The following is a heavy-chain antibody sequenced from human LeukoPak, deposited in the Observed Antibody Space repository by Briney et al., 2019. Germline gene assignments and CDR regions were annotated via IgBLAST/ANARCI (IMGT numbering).Heavy chain of an antibody. V-gene: IGHV4-59*01. D-gene: IGHD6-13*01. J-gene: IGHJ5*02. CDR3: ARGLTAAGSS. Sequence: SETLSLTCTVSGDSITTYYWSWIRQSPRKGLEWIGYINYIGSTNFNPPLKNRVTISADIYKSQVSLRLRSVTPADTAVCFCARGLTAAGSSWGQGTLVTVSS. CDR1: GDSITTYY. CDR2: INYIGST.